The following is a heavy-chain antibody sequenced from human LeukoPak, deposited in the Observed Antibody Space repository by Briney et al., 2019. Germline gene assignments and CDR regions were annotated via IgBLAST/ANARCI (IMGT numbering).Heavy chain of an antibody. CDR1: GFTFSSSG. CDR2: ISYDGSNK. Sequence: QPGGSLRLSCAASGFTFSSSGMHWVRQAPGKGLEWVAVISYDGSNKYYADSVKGRFTISRDNSKNTLYLQMNSLRAEDTTVYYCARYRVPGLYYYGMDVWGQGTTVTVSS. J-gene: IGHJ6*02. D-gene: IGHD5/OR15-5a*01. V-gene: IGHV3-30*03. CDR3: ARYRVPGLYYYGMDV.